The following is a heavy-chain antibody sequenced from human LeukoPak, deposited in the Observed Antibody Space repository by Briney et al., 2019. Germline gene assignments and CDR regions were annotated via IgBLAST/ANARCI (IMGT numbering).Heavy chain of an antibody. J-gene: IGHJ3*02. CDR3: AKDRRKSVSGSPPYAFDI. CDR1: GFTFSSYA. CDR2: ISGSGGST. V-gene: IGHV3-23*01. Sequence: GGSLRLSCAASGFTFSSYAMSWVRQAPGKGLEWVSAISGSGGSTYYADSVKGRFTISRDNSKNTLYLQMNSLRAEDTAVYYCAKDRRKSVSGSPPYAFDIWGQGTMVTVSS. D-gene: IGHD5-12*01.